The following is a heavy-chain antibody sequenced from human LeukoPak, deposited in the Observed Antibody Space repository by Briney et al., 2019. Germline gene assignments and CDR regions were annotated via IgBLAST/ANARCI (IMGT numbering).Heavy chain of an antibody. J-gene: IGHJ5*02. CDR3: AKPSWNPESDWFDP. D-gene: IGHD1-1*01. CDR2: ISGSGTST. Sequence: GGSLRLSCAASGFTFTTSAMNWVRQAPGKGLEWVSGISGSGTSTYYADSVKGRFTISRDNSKSTLYLQMNSLRAEDTAVYYCAKPSWNPESDWFDPWGQGTLVTVSS. CDR1: GFTFTTSA. V-gene: IGHV3-23*01.